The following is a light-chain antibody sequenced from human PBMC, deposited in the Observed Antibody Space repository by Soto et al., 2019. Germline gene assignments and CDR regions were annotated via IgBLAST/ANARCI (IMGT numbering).Light chain of an antibody. CDR3: SSYTSTSAVV. J-gene: IGLJ2*01. Sequence: QSALTQPASVSGSPGQSITISCTGTSSDVGGYNYVSWYQQHPGKAPKLMIYDVSNRPSGVSNRFSGSKSDNTASLAISGLQAEXEADYYCSSYTSTSAVVFGGGTKLTVL. CDR2: DVS. CDR1: SSDVGGYNY. V-gene: IGLV2-14*01.